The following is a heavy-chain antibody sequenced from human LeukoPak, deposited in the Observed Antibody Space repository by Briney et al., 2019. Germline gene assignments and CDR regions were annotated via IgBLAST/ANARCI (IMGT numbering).Heavy chain of an antibody. V-gene: IGHV3-48*03. CDR2: ISSSGSTI. CDR3: ARLYCSGGSCYRSFDY. J-gene: IGHJ4*02. Sequence: GGSLRLSCAASGFTFSSYEMNWVRQAPGKGLEWVSYISSSGSTIYYADSVKGRFTISRDNAKNSLYLQMSSLRAEDTAVYYCARLYCSGGSCYRSFDYWGQGTLVTVSS. CDR1: GFTFSSYE. D-gene: IGHD2-15*01.